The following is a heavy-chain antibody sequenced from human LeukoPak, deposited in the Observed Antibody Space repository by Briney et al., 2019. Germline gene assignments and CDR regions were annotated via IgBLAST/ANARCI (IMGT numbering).Heavy chain of an antibody. V-gene: IGHV1-8*01. CDR3: ARGRGGRLLYYDFWSGSDWFDP. Sequence: ASVKVSCKASGYTLTSYDINWVRQATGQGLEWMGWMNPNSGNTGYAQKFQGRVTMTRNTSISTAYMELSSLRSEDTAVYYCARGRGGRLLYYDFWSGSDWFDPWGQGTLVTVSS. D-gene: IGHD3-3*01. CDR2: MNPNSGNT. CDR1: GYTLTSYD. J-gene: IGHJ5*02.